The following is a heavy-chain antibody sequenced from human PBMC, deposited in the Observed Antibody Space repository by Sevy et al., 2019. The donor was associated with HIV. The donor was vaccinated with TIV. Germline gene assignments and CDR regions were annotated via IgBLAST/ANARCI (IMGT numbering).Heavy chain of an antibody. J-gene: IGHJ4*02. V-gene: IGHV3-23*01. CDR3: AKSGGYSTSWYFDY. Sequence: GGSLRLSCAASDFTFSSYAMGWVRQAPGKGLEWVSAISGSGGTSYYADSVKGRFTLSRDTSKNTLSLQMNSLRADDTAVYYCAKSGGYSTSWYFDYWGQGTLVTVS. CDR2: ISGSGGTS. CDR1: DFTFSSYA. D-gene: IGHD6-13*01.